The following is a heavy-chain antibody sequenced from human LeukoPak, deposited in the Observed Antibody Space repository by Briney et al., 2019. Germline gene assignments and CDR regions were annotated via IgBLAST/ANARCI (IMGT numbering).Heavy chain of an antibody. D-gene: IGHD3-10*01. CDR3: SKDGGVVRVFEY. J-gene: IGHJ4*02. Sequence: GGSLRLSCAASGFSFTSYAMSWVRQAPGKGLEWVSTITSNGGSTDYADSVKGRFTISRDSSKNTLDLQMNSLRAEDTAVHYCSKDGGVVRVFEYWGQGTLVTVSS. CDR1: GFSFTSYA. V-gene: IGHV3-23*01. CDR2: ITSNGGST.